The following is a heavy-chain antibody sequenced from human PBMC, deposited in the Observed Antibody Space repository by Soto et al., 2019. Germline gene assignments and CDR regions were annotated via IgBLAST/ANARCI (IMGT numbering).Heavy chain of an antibody. Sequence: SETLSLTCTVSGGSISSYYWSWIRQPPGKGLEWIGYIYYSGSANYNPSLKSRVTMSIDTAGNQFSLKVSSVTVADTAVYYCARDLDGLHDDTSGPFPRPGWGQGTLVTVS. CDR2: IYYSGSA. CDR1: GGSISSYY. D-gene: IGHD3-22*01. J-gene: IGHJ1*01. V-gene: IGHV4-59*08. CDR3: ARDLDGLHDDTSGPFPRPG.